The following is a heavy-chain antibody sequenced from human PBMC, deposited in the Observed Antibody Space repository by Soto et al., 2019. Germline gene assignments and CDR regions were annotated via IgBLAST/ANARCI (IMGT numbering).Heavy chain of an antibody. D-gene: IGHD3-3*01. Sequence: SETLSLTCTVSGGSSSSYYWSWIRQPPGKGLEWIGYIYYSGSTNYNPSLKSRVTISVDTSKNQFSLKLSSVTAADTAVYYCARDRSSYEGDYYGMDVWGQGTTVT. CDR2: IYYSGST. V-gene: IGHV4-59*01. CDR3: ARDRSSYEGDYYGMDV. J-gene: IGHJ6*02. CDR1: GGSSSSYY.